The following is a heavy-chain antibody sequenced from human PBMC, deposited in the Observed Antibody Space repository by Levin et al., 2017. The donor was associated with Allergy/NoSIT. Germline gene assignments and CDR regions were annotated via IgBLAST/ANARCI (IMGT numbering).Heavy chain of an antibody. J-gene: IGHJ6*02. CDR3: AKDYSSPTLPGVYYYYGMDV. Sequence: SCAASGFTFSSYGMHWVRQAPGKGLEWVAVISYDGSNKYYADSVKGRFTISRDNSKNTLYLQMNSLRAEDTAVYYCAKDYSSPTLPGVYYYYGMDVWGQGTTVTVSS. CDR1: GFTFSSYG. CDR2: ISYDGSNK. V-gene: IGHV3-30*18. D-gene: IGHD2-15*01.